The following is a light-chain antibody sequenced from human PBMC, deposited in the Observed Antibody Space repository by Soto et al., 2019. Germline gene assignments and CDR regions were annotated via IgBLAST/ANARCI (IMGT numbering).Light chain of an antibody. J-gene: IGKJ1*01. V-gene: IGKV3-15*01. CDR1: QTINSN. CDR3: QQYNYWPPRT. Sequence: EVVMTQSPATLSVSPGERATLSCRASQTINSNLAWYQQKPGQAPRLLIHGATTRATGIPGRFSGSGSGTEFTLTISSLQSEDIAVYYCQQYNYWPPRTFGQGTKVEIK. CDR2: GAT.